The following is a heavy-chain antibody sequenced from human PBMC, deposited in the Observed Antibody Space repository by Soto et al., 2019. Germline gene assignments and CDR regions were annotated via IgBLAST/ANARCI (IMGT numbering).Heavy chain of an antibody. Sequence: GGSLRLSCAASGFTFSDFGMHWVRQSPGKGLEWVAVISFEGSNKYFAESAKGRFTISRGDSKNTVYLQMNSLRPEDTAVYFCARDLTDYNYEYKFGFWGQGTLVTVSS. J-gene: IGHJ4*02. D-gene: IGHD4-4*01. CDR1: GFTFSDFG. V-gene: IGHV3-30*03. CDR2: ISFEGSNK. CDR3: ARDLTDYNYEYKFGF.